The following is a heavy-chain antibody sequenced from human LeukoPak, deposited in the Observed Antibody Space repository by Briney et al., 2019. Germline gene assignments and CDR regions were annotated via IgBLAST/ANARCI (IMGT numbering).Heavy chain of an antibody. Sequence: DSVKVSCKASGYTFTSYGISWVRQAPGQGLEWMGWISAYNGNTNYAQKLQGRVTMTTDTSTSTAYMELRSLRSDDTAVYYCARAVEPLVPFLYYFDYWGQGTLVIVSS. D-gene: IGHD6-13*01. CDR1: GYTFTSYG. J-gene: IGHJ4*02. V-gene: IGHV1-18*01. CDR3: ARAVEPLVPFLYYFDY. CDR2: ISAYNGNT.